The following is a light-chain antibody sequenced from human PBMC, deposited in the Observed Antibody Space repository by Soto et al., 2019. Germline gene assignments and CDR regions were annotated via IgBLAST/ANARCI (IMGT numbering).Light chain of an antibody. V-gene: IGKV3-20*01. Sequence: EIVLTQSPGTLSLSPGERATLSCRASQSVSSSYLAWYQQKPGQAPRLLIYGASSRATGIPDRFSGRGSGSDFTLTISRLEPADFAVYYCQQYGSSLGTFGRGTKVEIK. J-gene: IGKJ1*01. CDR1: QSVSSSY. CDR3: QQYGSSLGT. CDR2: GAS.